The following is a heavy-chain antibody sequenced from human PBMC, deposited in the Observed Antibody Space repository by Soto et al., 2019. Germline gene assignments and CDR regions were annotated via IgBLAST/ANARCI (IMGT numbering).Heavy chain of an antibody. Sequence: GGSLRLSCAASGFTFSGSAVHWVRQASGKGLEWVGRIRSKVNSYATTYAASVKGRFIISRDDSKNTAYLQMNSLRAEDTAVYYCAKGTYYYGSAPYYFDYWGQGTLVTVSS. J-gene: IGHJ4*02. CDR1: GFTFSGSA. CDR3: AKGTYYYGSAPYYFDY. D-gene: IGHD3-10*01. V-gene: IGHV3-73*01. CDR2: IRSKVNSYAT.